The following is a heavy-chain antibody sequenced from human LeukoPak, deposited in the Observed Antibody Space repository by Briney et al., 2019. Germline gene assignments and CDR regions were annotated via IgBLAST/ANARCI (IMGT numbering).Heavy chain of an antibody. D-gene: IGHD5-24*01. V-gene: IGHV3-21*01. Sequence: GGSLRLSCAASGFTFSSYSMNWVRQAPGKGLEWVSSISSSSYIYYADSVKGRFTISRDNAKNSLYLQVNSLRAEDTAVYYCANSPSRDGYPTGYWGQGTLVTVSS. CDR1: GFTFSSYS. CDR3: ANSPSRDGYPTGY. J-gene: IGHJ4*02. CDR2: ISSSSYI.